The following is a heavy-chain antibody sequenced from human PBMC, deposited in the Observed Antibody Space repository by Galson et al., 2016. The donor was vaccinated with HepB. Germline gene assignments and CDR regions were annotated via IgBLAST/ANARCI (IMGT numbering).Heavy chain of an antibody. CDR1: GFTFSEYY. V-gene: IGHV3-11*05. Sequence: SLRLSCAASGFTFSEYYMSWVRQAPGKGLECVSYISSSRGYTHYAESVKGRFTISRDNAKNTLYLEMNSLSAADTAVYYGARAPTLRGVIMTTPFDYWGQGTLVTVSS. J-gene: IGHJ4*02. CDR2: ISSSRGYT. D-gene: IGHD3-10*01. CDR3: ARAPTLRGVIMTTPFDY.